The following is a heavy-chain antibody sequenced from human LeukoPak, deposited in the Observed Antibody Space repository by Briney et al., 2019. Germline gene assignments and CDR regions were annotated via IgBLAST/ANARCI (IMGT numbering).Heavy chain of an antibody. CDR2: ISGDESVS. CDR3: ARDAFSSGQEGFDY. Sequence: GGSLRLSCAASGFTFSSYWMHWVRQAPGKGLVWVSRISGDESVSTYADSVKGRFTISRDNAKNTLYLQMNSLRAEDTAVYYCARDAFSSGQEGFDYWGQGTLVTVSS. V-gene: IGHV3-74*01. D-gene: IGHD6-19*01. CDR1: GFTFSSYW. J-gene: IGHJ4*02.